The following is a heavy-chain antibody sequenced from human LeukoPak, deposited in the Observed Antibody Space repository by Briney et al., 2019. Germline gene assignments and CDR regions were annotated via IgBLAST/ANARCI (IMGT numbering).Heavy chain of an antibody. Sequence: LETLSLTCAVSGYSISSGRYWGWIRQPPGKGLEWIGSVYHSGTTYYNPSLKSRVAISVDTSKNQFFLALRSVTAADTAVYYCARSLSTAGMDYWGQGTLVTVSS. CDR3: ARSLSTAGMDY. D-gene: IGHD2-2*01. J-gene: IGHJ4*02. CDR2: VYHSGTT. CDR1: GYSISSGRY. V-gene: IGHV4-38-2*01.